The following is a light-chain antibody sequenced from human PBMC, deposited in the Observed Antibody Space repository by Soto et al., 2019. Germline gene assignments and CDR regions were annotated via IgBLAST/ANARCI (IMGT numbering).Light chain of an antibody. V-gene: IGLV2-14*01. Sequence: QSALTQPASVSGSPGQSITISRTGTSSDVGGYNYVSWYQQHPGKAPKLMIYDVSNRPSGVSNRFSGSKSGNTASLTISGPQAEDEADYYCSSYTSSSTLVFGGGTKLTVL. J-gene: IGLJ2*01. CDR2: DVS. CDR3: SSYTSSSTLV. CDR1: SSDVGGYNY.